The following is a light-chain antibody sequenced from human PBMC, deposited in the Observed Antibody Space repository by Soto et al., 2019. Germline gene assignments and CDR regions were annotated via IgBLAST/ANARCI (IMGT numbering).Light chain of an antibody. CDR3: HHYGSALFT. J-gene: IGKJ3*01. V-gene: IGKV3-20*01. Sequence: PGERATLSCRASQSFSSSYLAWYQQKPGQAPRLLIYGASSRATGIPDRFSGSGSGTDFTLTISRLEPEDFAVYYCHHYGSALFTFGPGTKVDI. CDR2: GAS. CDR1: QSFSSSY.